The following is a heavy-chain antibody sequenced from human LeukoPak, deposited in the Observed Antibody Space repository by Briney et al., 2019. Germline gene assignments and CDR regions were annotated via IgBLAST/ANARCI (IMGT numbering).Heavy chain of an antibody. J-gene: IGHJ3*02. D-gene: IGHD6-19*01. CDR2: INPSGGST. V-gene: IGHV1-46*01. CDR3: ARGGVIAVAGHDAFDI. CDR1: GYTFTSYY. Sequence: ASVKVSCKASGYTFTSYYMHWVRQAPGQGLEWMGIINPSGGSTSYAQKFQGRVTMTRDMSTSTVYMELSSLRSEDTAVYYCARGGVIAVAGHDAFDIWGQGTMVTVSS.